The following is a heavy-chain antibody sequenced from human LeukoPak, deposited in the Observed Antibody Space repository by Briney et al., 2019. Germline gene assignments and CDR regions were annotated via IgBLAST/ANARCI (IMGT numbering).Heavy chain of an antibody. CDR2: TVGSGPDT. CDR3: TKAPLRSCTGAFCYPFDY. Sequence: QTGGSLRLSCAASGFTVSSNYMSWVRQAPGKGLEWVSATVGSGPDTYHADSVKGRFTVSRDNSRNTLYLQMNSLRVEDTAVYYCTKAPLRSCTGAFCYPFDYWGQGTLVTVSS. D-gene: IGHD2-8*02. V-gene: IGHV3-23*01. J-gene: IGHJ4*02. CDR1: GFTVSSNY.